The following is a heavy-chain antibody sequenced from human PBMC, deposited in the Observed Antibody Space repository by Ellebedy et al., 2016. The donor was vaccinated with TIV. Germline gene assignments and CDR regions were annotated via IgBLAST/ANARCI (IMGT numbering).Heavy chain of an antibody. CDR2: IYYSGST. V-gene: IGHV4-59*01. Sequence: SETLSLTXAVYGGSFSGYYWSWIRQPPGKGLEWIGYIYYSGSTNYNPSLKSRVTISVDTSKNQFSLKLSSVTAADTAVYYCAREMDRGLDYWGQGTLVTVSS. CDR3: AREMDRGLDY. D-gene: IGHD3-10*01. J-gene: IGHJ4*02. CDR1: GGSFSGYY.